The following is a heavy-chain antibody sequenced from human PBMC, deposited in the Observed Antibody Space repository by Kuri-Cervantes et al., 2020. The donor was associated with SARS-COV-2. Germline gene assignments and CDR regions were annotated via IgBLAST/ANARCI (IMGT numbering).Heavy chain of an antibody. V-gene: IGHV3-9*03. Sequence: GGSLRLSCAASGFTFDDYAMHWVRQAPGKGLEWVSGISWNSGSIGYADSVKGRFTISRDNAKNSLYLQMNSLRAEDMALYYCAKLAKTADDAFDIWGQGTMVTVSS. J-gene: IGHJ3*02. CDR3: AKLAKTADDAFDI. D-gene: IGHD5-12*01. CDR1: GFTFDDYA. CDR2: ISWNSGSI.